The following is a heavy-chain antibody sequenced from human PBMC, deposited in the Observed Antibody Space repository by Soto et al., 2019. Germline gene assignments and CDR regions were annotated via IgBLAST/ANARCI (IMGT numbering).Heavy chain of an antibody. CDR1: GYTFTSYD. Sequence: QVQLVQSGAEVKKPGASVKVSCKASGYTFTSYDINWVRQATVQGLEWMGWMNPNSGNTGYAQKFQGRVTMTRNTSISTAYMDLSSLRSEDTAVYYCARERSAAGTGWFDPWGQGTLVTVSS. CDR2: MNPNSGNT. CDR3: ARERSAAGTGWFDP. D-gene: IGHD6-13*01. J-gene: IGHJ5*02. V-gene: IGHV1-8*01.